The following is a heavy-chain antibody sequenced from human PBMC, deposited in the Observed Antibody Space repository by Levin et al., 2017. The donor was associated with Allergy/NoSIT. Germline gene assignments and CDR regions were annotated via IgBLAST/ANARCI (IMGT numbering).Heavy chain of an antibody. CDR2: IYHDGSN. CDR3: VRGSTGAFDP. Sequence: PSETLSLTCTVSGGSISSFYCSWIRQSPGKGLEWIGYIYHDGSNNYNPSLKSRVTMSIDTANNQVSLRLTSVTAADTALYYCVRGSTGAFDPWGQGTLVTVSS. D-gene: IGHD1-14*01. J-gene: IGHJ5*02. V-gene: IGHV4-59*01. CDR1: GGSISSFY.